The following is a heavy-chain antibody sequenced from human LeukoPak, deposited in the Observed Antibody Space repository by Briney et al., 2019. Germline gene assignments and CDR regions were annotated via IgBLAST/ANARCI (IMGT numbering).Heavy chain of an antibody. D-gene: IGHD6-19*01. V-gene: IGHV3-23*01. J-gene: IGHJ3*02. CDR2: ISGSGGST. CDR1: GFTFSSYA. Sequence: PGGSLRLSCAASGFTFSSYAMSWVRQAPGKGLEWVSAISGSGGSTYYADSVKGRFTISRDNSKNTLYLQMNSLRAEDTAVYYCVHSSGWYAYGNAFDIWGQGTMVTVSS. CDR3: VHSSGWYAYGNAFDI.